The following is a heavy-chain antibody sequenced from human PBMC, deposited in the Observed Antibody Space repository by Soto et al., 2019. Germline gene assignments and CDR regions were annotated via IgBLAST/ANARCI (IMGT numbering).Heavy chain of an antibody. CDR3: AKHGMGSSSWASGYFDY. J-gene: IGHJ4*02. V-gene: IGHV4-39*01. Sequence: QLQLQESGPGLVQPSETLSLTCTVSGASVSSSSYYWGWIRQPPGKGLEWIASIYSSGYTYYTPSLMSRVTISIDASKNQFSLRLSSVTAADTAVYFCAKHGMGSSSWASGYFDYWGQGTLLTVSS. D-gene: IGHD6-13*01. CDR2: IYSSGYT. CDR1: GASVSSSSYY.